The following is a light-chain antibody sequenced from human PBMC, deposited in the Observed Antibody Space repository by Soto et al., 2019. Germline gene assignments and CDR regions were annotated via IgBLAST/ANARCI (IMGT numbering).Light chain of an antibody. CDR1: SSDVGKYNY. CDR2: EVT. J-gene: IGLJ2*01. Sequence: QSVLTQPPSASGSPGQSLTISCTGTSSDVGKYNYVSWYQQPPGKAPKLIIYEVTKRPSGVPDRFSGSKSGNTASLTVSGLQAEDEADYYCSSYAGSMNLVFGGGTKVTVL. V-gene: IGLV2-8*01. CDR3: SSYAGSMNLV.